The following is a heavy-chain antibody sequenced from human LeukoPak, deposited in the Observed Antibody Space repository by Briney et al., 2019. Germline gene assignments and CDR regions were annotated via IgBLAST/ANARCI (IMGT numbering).Heavy chain of an antibody. Sequence: PSETLSLTCTVPGGSISSYYWSWIRQPPGKGLEWIGYIYYSGSTNYNPSLKSRVTISVDTSKNQFSLKPSSVTAADTAVYYCASLPISSGWYFDYWGQGTLVTVSS. D-gene: IGHD6-19*01. J-gene: IGHJ4*02. CDR1: GGSISSYY. V-gene: IGHV4-59*01. CDR3: ASLPISSGWYFDY. CDR2: IYYSGST.